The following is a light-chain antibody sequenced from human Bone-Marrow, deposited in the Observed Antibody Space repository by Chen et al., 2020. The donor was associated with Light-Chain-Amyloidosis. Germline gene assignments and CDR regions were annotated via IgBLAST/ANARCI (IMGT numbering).Light chain of an antibody. J-gene: IGLJ1*01. CDR2: EVT. CDR1: SSDVGGDNH. Sequence: SALTHPASVPGSPGPSITISCPGTSSDVGGDNHVSWYQQHPAKAPKLMIYEVTNRPSWVPDRFSGSKSDNTASLTISGLQTEDEADYFCSSYTITNTLVFGSGTRVTVL. CDR3: SSYTITNTLV. V-gene: IGLV2-14*01.